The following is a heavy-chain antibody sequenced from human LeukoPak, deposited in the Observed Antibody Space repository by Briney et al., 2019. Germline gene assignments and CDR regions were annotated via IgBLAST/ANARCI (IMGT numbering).Heavy chain of an antibody. J-gene: IGHJ4*02. V-gene: IGHV3-7*01. CDR2: IKQDGSKK. Sequence: GGSLRLSCVASGFPFSSYWMTWVRQAPGKGLEWVANIKQDGSKKSYVDSVKGRFTISRDNAKNSLYLQMNSLRAEDTALYYCAREVSEGFDFWGQGTLVTVSS. CDR3: AREVSEGFDF. D-gene: IGHD3-22*01. CDR1: GFPFSSYW.